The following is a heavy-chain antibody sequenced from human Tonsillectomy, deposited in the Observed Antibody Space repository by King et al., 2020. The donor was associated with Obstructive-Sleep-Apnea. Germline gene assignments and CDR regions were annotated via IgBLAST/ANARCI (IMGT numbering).Heavy chain of an antibody. V-gene: IGHV1-8*01. CDR1: GYTFTSYD. CDR2: MNPNSGNT. Sequence: QLVQSGAEVKKPGASVKVSCKTSGYTFTSYDINWVRQATGQGLEWMGWMNPNSGNTGYAQKFQGRVTMTRNTSISTAYMELSSLRSEDTAVYYCARGPRVSSYYYYGMDVWGQGTTVTVSS. CDR3: ARGPRVSSYYYYGMDV. D-gene: IGHD6-6*01. J-gene: IGHJ6*02.